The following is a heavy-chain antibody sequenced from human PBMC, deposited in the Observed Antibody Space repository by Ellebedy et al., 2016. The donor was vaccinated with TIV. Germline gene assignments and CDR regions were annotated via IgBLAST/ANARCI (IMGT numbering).Heavy chain of an antibody. CDR2: INPSAGRT. CDR3: ARGLGHTETLTKTSFGDY. Sequence: AASVKVSCKASGYTFSSYSVHWVRQAPGQGLEWMGIINPSAGRTAYAQNFQGRVTMTRDTSTSTVYMELSSLTSEDTAMYFCARGLGHTETLTKTSFGDYWGQGTLVTVSS. D-gene: IGHD3-16*01. J-gene: IGHJ4*02. V-gene: IGHV1-46*01. CDR1: GYTFSSYS.